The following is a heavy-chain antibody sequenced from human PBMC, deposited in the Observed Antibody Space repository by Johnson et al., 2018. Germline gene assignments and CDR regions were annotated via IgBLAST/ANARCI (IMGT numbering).Heavy chain of an antibody. J-gene: IGHJ3*02. CDR2: TYYRSKWYN. Sequence: QVQLQQSGPGLVKPSQTLSLTCVISGDSVSSNSAAWNWIRQSPSRGLEWRGKTYYRSKWYNDYAVSVKSRITINPDTSKNQFSLQLNSVTPEDTAVFYCASVGYGGDGDAFDIWGQGTMVTVSS. CDR1: GDSVSSNSAA. V-gene: IGHV6-1*01. CDR3: ASVGYGGDGDAFDI. D-gene: IGHD4/OR15-4a*01.